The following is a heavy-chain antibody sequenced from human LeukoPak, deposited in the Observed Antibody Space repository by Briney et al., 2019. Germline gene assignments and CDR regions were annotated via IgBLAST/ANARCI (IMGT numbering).Heavy chain of an antibody. J-gene: IGHJ6*02. CDR1: GGSISSGGYS. D-gene: IGHD3-10*01. V-gene: IGHV4-30-2*01. Sequence: SETLSLTCAVSGGSISSGGYSWSWIRQPPGKGLEWIGYIYHSGSTYYNPSLKSRVTMSVDTSKNQFSLKLSSVTAADTAVYYCARDPWGVTGPRYYYYGMDVWGQGTTVTVSS. CDR2: IYHSGST. CDR3: ARDPWGVTGPRYYYYGMDV.